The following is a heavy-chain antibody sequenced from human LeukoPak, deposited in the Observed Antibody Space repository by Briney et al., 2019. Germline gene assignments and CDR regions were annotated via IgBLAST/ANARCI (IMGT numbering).Heavy chain of an antibody. CDR2: VHHGGAS. Sequence: SGTLSLTCAVSGDSITSHSWWSWVRQPTGKGLEWIGEVHHGGASNYDPSLESRVTISVDKSKNRFSLNLRSVTAADTATYYCASHVTVLGTRGFDFWGRGTLVTVS. CDR1: GDSITSHSW. CDR3: ASHVTVLGTRGFDF. J-gene: IGHJ4*02. V-gene: IGHV4-4*02. D-gene: IGHD6-19*01.